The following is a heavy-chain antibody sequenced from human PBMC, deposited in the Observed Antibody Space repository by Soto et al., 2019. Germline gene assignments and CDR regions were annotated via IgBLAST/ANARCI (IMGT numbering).Heavy chain of an antibody. Sequence: ASVKVSCKASGYAFTSYYMHWVRQAPGQGLEWMGIINPSGGSTSYAQKFQGRVTMTRDTSTSTVYMELSSLRSEDTAVYYCARDLFVVAEGSSYSVMDVWGQGTTVTVSS. CDR2: INPSGGST. V-gene: IGHV1-46*03. CDR1: GYAFTSYY. CDR3: ARDLFVVAEGSSYSVMDV. J-gene: IGHJ6*02. D-gene: IGHD2-15*01.